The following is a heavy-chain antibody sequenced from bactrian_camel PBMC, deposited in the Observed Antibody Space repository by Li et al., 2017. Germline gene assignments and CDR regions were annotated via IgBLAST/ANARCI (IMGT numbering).Heavy chain of an antibody. D-gene: IGHD7*01. CDR1: GFTLSSYR. Sequence: HVQLVESGGGLVQPGGSLRLSCAASGFTLSSYRTYWVRQAPGKGLEWVSIINRGGTTYYADSMKGRFTISRDNAENTLYLQMDNLKTEDAGVYHCATVDCGGGYCPVINSYYYALNYWGKGTQVTVS. V-gene: IGHV3S1*01. J-gene: IGHJ7*01. CDR2: IINRGGTT.